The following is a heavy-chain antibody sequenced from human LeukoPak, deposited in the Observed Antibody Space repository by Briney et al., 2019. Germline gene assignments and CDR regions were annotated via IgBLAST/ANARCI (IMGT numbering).Heavy chain of an antibody. Sequence: GGSLRLSCAASGFTVSSNYMGWVRQAPGKGLEWVSVIYSGGSTYYADSVKGRFTISRDNSKNTLYLQMNSLRAEDTAVYYCARDLVAAARGYWGQGTLVTVSS. CDR2: IYSGGST. CDR3: ARDLVAAARGY. D-gene: IGHD6-13*01. CDR1: GFTVSSNY. J-gene: IGHJ4*02. V-gene: IGHV3-66*01.